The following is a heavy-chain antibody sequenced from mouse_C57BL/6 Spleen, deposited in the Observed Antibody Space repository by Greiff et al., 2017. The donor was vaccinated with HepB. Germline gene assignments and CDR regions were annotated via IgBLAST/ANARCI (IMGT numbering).Heavy chain of an antibody. CDR1: GYTFTDYY. V-gene: IGHV1-26*01. Sequence: VQLQQSGPELVKPGASVKISCKASGYTFTDYYMNWVKQSHGKSLEWIGDINPNNGGTSYNQKFKGKATLTVDKSSSTAYMELRSLTSEDSAVYYCARRAKLRGAMDYWGQGTSVTVSS. J-gene: IGHJ4*01. CDR2: INPNNGGT. CDR3: ARRAKLRGAMDY. D-gene: IGHD1-1*01.